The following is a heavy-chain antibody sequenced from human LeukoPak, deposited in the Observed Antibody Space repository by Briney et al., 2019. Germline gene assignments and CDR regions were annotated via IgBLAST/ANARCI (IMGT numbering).Heavy chain of an antibody. D-gene: IGHD3-10*01. J-gene: IGHJ4*02. V-gene: IGHV4-34*01. CDR3: ARGILWFGEPKDTAS. CDR1: GGSFSGYY. Sequence: SETLSLTCAVYGGSFSGYYWSWIRQPPGKGLEWIGEINHSGSTNYNPSLKSRVTISVDTSKNQFSLKLSSVTAADTAVYYCARGILWFGEPKDTASRGQGTLVTVSS. CDR2: INHSGST.